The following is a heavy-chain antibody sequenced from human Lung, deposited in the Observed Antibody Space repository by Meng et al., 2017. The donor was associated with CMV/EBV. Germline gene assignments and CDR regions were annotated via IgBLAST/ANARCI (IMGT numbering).Heavy chain of an antibody. V-gene: IGHV4-61*01. CDR2: VYYAGST. J-gene: IGHJ4*02. CDR3: ARFATTVLTT. D-gene: IGHD4-17*01. Sequence: SXTXSLXCTVSGGSVSSGTYYWSWIRQPPGKGLEWIGYVYYAGSTNYNPSLESRVTISVNTSKNQFSLKLTSVTAAVTAKYYCARFATTVLTTWGPGTLVTVSS. CDR1: GGSVSSGTYY.